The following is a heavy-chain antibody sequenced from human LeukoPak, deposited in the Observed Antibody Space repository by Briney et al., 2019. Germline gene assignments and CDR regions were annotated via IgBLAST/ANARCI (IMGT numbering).Heavy chain of an antibody. CDR1: GFTFSSYG. Sequence: PGGSLRLTCAASGFTFSSYGMHWVRQAPGKGLEWVAFIRYDGSNKYYADSVKGRFTISRDNSKNTLYLQMNSLRAEDTAVYYCARVPWLVGGHYMDVWGKGTTVTVSS. D-gene: IGHD6-19*01. V-gene: IGHV3-30*02. CDR3: ARVPWLVGGHYMDV. J-gene: IGHJ6*03. CDR2: IRYDGSNK.